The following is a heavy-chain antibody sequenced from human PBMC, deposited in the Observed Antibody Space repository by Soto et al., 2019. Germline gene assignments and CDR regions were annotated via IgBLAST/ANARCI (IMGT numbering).Heavy chain of an antibody. CDR2: TYYRSNWYT. CDR1: GDSVSSTSTA. J-gene: IGHJ4*02. D-gene: IGHD6-19*01. V-gene: IGHV6-1*01. Sequence: SQTLSLTCAISGDSVSSTSTAWSWIRQSPSRGLEWLGRTYYRSNWYTDYAVSVKSRITISPDTSKNQFSLQLNSVTPEDTAVYYCARGSYYRGWVWGQGPLVTVSS. CDR3: ARGSYYRGWV.